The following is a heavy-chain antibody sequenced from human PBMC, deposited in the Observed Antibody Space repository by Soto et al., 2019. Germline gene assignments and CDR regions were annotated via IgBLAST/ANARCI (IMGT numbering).Heavy chain of an antibody. CDR2: IDWDDDK. Sequence: ESGPTLVNPTQTLTLTCPLCGFSLGTSGMCVSWIRQPPGKALEWLARIDWDDDKYYSTSLKTRLTISKDTSKNQVVLTMTNMDPVDTATYYCARARITMVRGVTWFDPWGQGTLVTVSS. CDR3: ARARITMVRGVTWFDP. V-gene: IGHV2-70*11. CDR1: GFSLGTSGMC. D-gene: IGHD3-10*01. J-gene: IGHJ5*02.